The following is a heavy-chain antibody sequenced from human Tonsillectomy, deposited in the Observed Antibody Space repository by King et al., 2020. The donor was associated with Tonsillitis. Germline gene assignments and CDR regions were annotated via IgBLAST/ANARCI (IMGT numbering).Heavy chain of an antibody. CDR3: AKDPDTVITKFDF. V-gene: IGHV3-30*02. J-gene: IGHJ4*02. D-gene: IGHD4-23*01. CDR2: IRYDGSIK. CDR1: GFKFNIFG. Sequence: VQSGGSLRLSCAASGFKFNIFGMHWVRQAPGKGLEWVSFIRYDGSIKFYADSVKGRFTISRDNSKNTLYLQMNSLRAEDTAVYYCAKDPDTVITKFDFWGQGTLVTVSS.